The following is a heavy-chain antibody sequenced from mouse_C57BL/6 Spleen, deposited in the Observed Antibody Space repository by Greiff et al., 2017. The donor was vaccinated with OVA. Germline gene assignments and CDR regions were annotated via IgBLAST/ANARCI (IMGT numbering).Heavy chain of an antibody. D-gene: IGHD3-2*01. CDR1: GYTFTSYW. CDR3: ASAPRQLWFAY. Sequence: QVQLKESGAELAKPGASVKLSCKASGYTFTSYWMHWVKQRPGQGLEWIGYINPSSGYTKYNQKFKDKATLTADKSSSTAYMQLSSLTYEDSAVYYCASAPRQLWFAYWGQGTLVTVSA. V-gene: IGHV1-7*01. CDR2: INPSSGYT. J-gene: IGHJ3*01.